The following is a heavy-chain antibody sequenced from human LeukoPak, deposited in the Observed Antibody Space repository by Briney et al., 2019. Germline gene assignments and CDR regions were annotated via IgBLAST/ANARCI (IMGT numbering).Heavy chain of an antibody. CDR1: GLRFSDYY. CDR2: ISSGGDIM. D-gene: IGHD3-10*01. Sequence: GGSLRLSCAASGLRFSDYYVSWIRQAPGKGLQWVSYISSGGDIMHYADSVKGRFTISRDNSKNTLYLQMNSLRAEDTAVYYCAKMGKTENHYGSGRFSYYYYMDVWGKGTTVTISS. V-gene: IGHV3-11*04. CDR3: AKMGKTENHYGSGRFSYYYYMDV. J-gene: IGHJ6*03.